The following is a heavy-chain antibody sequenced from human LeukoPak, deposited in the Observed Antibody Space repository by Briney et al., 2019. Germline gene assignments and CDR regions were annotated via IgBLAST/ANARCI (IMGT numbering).Heavy chain of an antibody. D-gene: IGHD3-3*01. Sequence: PGGSLRLSCAASGFTFSSYAMSWVRHAPGKGLEWVSVISNSGSSTYYADSVKGRFTISRDNSKNTLYLQMKSLRAEDTAVYYCAKSPNFWSGFDAWGQGTMVTVSS. CDR3: AKSPNFWSGFDA. CDR2: ISNSGSST. V-gene: IGHV3-23*01. CDR1: GFTFSSYA. J-gene: IGHJ3*01.